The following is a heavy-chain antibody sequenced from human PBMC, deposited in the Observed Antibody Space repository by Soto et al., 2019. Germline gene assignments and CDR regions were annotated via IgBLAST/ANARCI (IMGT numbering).Heavy chain of an antibody. CDR1: GGSISSGGYY. D-gene: IGHD2-8*01. J-gene: IGHJ5*02. Sequence: QVQLQESGPGLVKPSQTLSLTCTVSGGSISSGGYYWNWIRQHPGKGLEWIGYIYYSGSTYYNPSLKSRLTVSLDTSKTQCSLKLSSVTAADTAVYYCARSVFPWGQGTLVTVSS. CDR2: IYYSGST. CDR3: ARSVFP. V-gene: IGHV4-31*03.